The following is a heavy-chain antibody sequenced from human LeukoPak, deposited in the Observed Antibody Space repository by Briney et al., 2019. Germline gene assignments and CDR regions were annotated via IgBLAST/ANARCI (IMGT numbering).Heavy chain of an antibody. J-gene: IGHJ4*02. D-gene: IGHD4-17*01. V-gene: IGHV4-4*07. CDR2: IYSSGST. CDR1: GGSISSHY. CDR3: VREGRYGDYEGY. Sequence: PSGTLSLTCTVSGGSISSHYWSWIRQPAGKGLEGIGRIYSSGSTNYNPSLKSRVTMSVDTSKNQFSLNLSSVTVADTAVYYCVREGRYGDYEGYWGQGTLVTVSS.